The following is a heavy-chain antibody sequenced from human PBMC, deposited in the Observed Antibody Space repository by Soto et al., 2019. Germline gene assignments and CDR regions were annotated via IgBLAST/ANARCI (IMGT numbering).Heavy chain of an antibody. J-gene: IGHJ3*02. D-gene: IGHD3-22*01. V-gene: IGHV1-69*01. CDR2: IIPIFGTA. CDR1: GGTFSSYA. CDR3: GGGGGYYYDSSGYFDAFDI. Sequence: QVQLVQSGAEVKKPGSSVKVSCKASGGTFSSYAISWVRQAPGQGLEWMGGIIPIFGTANYAQKFQGRVTITADESTSTASGGVGSLGSEDAAVYYWGGGGGYYYDSSGYFDAFDIWGQGTMVTVSS.